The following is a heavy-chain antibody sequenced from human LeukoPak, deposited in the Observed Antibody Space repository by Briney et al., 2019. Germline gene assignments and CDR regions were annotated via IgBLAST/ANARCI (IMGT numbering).Heavy chain of an antibody. CDR2: IYYSGST. V-gene: IGHV4-31*03. CDR3: ARVVRLALDY. CDR1: GGSISSGGYY. D-gene: IGHD4-23*01. J-gene: IGHJ4*02. Sequence: SETLSLTCTVSGGSISSGGYYWSWIRQHPGKGLEWIGYIYYSGSTYYNPSLKSRVTISVDTSKNQFSLKLSSVTVVDTAVYYCARVVRLALDYWGQGTLVTVSS.